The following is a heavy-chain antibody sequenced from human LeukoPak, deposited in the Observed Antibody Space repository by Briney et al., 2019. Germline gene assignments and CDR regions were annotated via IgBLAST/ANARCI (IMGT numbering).Heavy chain of an antibody. J-gene: IGHJ3*02. V-gene: IGHV1-8*01. D-gene: IGHD6-6*01. CDR1: AYTFTNHD. CDR2: MNPNSGYT. Sequence: GASVRVSCKASAYTFTNHDINWVRQASGQGLEWMGWMNPNSGYTGYAQKFQGRVNITRNTSISTAYMELSSLRSDDTAVYYCARGRAVRQSDGFDIWGQGTMVTVSS. CDR3: ARGRAVRQSDGFDI.